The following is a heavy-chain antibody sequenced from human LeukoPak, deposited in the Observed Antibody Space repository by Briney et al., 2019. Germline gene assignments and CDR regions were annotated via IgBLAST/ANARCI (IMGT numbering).Heavy chain of an antibody. D-gene: IGHD3-3*01. CDR3: AREGIKIFGGWAPFDP. CDR1: GYTFTDNY. J-gene: IGHJ5*02. CDR2: INPHSGGP. Sequence: ASVKVSCKASGYTFTDNYIHWVRQAPGQGLEWMGWINPHSGGPMYAQKFQGRVTITRDTSLSTAYIELNGLKSDDTAIYYCAREGIKIFGGWAPFDPWGQGTLVTVS. V-gene: IGHV1-2*02.